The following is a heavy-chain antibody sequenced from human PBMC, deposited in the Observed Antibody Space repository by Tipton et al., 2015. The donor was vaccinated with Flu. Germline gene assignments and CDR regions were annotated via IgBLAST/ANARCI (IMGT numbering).Heavy chain of an antibody. CDR1: GGSISRYS. V-gene: IGHV4-59*01. CDR3: AREGVHGSGSSADAFDI. Sequence: TLSLTCTVSGGSISRYSWSWIRQPPGKGLEWIGYFSYSGSTNYKPSLKSRVTIPVDTSKNQFSLKLSSVTAADTAVYYCAREGVHGSGSSADAFDIWGLGTMVSVSS. D-gene: IGHD3-10*01. J-gene: IGHJ3*02. CDR2: FSYSGST.